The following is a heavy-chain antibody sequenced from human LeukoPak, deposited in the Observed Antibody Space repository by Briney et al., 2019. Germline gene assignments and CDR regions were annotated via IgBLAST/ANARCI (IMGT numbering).Heavy chain of an antibody. D-gene: IGHD2-8*02. Sequence: GSLRLSCAASGFTLSNYWMHWVRQAPGEGLVWVSRVDPDGTTTNYADSVTGRFTTSRDNAKNTLYLQMNSLRAEDTALYYCTRVQAGRSGLMDVWGRGTTVTVSS. J-gene: IGHJ6*02. CDR2: VDPDGTTT. CDR3: TRVQAGRSGLMDV. V-gene: IGHV3-74*01. CDR1: GFTLSNYW.